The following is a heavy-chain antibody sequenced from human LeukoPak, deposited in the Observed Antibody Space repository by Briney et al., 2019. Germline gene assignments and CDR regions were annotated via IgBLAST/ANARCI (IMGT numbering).Heavy chain of an antibody. CDR2: ISSSTDYI. J-gene: IGHJ4*02. CDR1: GFTFRSYT. CDR3: AREGGRGSISSDYFDL. D-gene: IGHD6-6*01. Sequence: NAGGSLRLSCAASGFTFRSYTMNWVRQAPGKGLEWVSSISSSTDYIYYADSVRGRFTISRDNAGNSMHLQMDSLRAEDTAVYYCAREGGRGSISSDYFDLWGQGTLVTVSS. V-gene: IGHV3-21*01.